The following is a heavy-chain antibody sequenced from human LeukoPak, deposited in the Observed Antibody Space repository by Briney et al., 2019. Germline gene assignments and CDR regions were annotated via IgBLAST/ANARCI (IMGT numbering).Heavy chain of an antibody. CDR1: GGSISSSSYY. D-gene: IGHD5-18*01. V-gene: IGHV4-39*07. J-gene: IGHJ3*02. Sequence: SETLSLTCTVSGGSISSSSYYWGWIRQPPGKGLEWIGSIYYSGSTYYNPSLKSRVTISVDTSKNQFSLKLSSVTAADTAVYYCARTTWIQLWHITDAFDIWGQGTMVTVSS. CDR2: IYYSGST. CDR3: ARTTWIQLWHITDAFDI.